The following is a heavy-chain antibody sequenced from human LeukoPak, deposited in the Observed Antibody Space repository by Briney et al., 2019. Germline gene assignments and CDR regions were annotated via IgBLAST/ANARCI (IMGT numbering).Heavy chain of an antibody. CDR3: ARFRGYSGYDFRPHYYYYGMDV. J-gene: IGHJ6*02. Sequence: PSETLSLTCKVSGTPISIYYWSWVRQPPGKGLEWLGYIYYSGSTNYNPSLKSRVTISVDTSKNQFSLKLSSVTAADTAVYYCARFRGYSGYDFRPHYYYYGMDVWGQGTSVAVSS. CDR1: GTPISIYY. V-gene: IGHV4-59*01. CDR2: IYYSGST. D-gene: IGHD5-12*01.